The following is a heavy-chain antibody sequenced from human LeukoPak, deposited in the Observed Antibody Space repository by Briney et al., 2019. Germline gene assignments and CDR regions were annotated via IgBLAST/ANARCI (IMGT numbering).Heavy chain of an antibody. CDR2: INERGST. V-gene: IGHV4-4*02. D-gene: IGHD3/OR15-3a*01. CDR1: GDSIISSNW. CDR3: ARFSGDVGLVPDTRDYPYSFDH. J-gene: IGHJ4*02. Sequence: SETLSLTCAVSGDSIISSNWWSWVRQPPGQGLEWIGEINERGSTDYSPSLKSRVTISLDKSKNQFSLRLSSVTAADTAVYYCARFSGDVGLVPDTRDYPYSFDHWGQGTQVTVSS.